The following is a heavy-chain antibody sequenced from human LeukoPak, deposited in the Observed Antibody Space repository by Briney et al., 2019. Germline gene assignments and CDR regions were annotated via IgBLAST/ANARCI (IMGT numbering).Heavy chain of an antibody. V-gene: IGHV1-69*13. CDR3: ARDKRAYYDILTGYQYYFDY. Sequence: SVKVSCEASGGTFSSYAISWVRQAPGQGLEWMGGIIPIFGTANYAQKFQGRVTITADESTSTAYMELSSLRSEDTAVYYCARDKRAYYDILTGYQYYFDYWGQGTLVTVSS. J-gene: IGHJ4*02. CDR2: IIPIFGTA. D-gene: IGHD3-9*01. CDR1: GGTFSSYA.